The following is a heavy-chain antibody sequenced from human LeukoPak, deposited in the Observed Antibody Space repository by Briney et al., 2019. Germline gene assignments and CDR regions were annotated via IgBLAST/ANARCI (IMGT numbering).Heavy chain of an antibody. CDR2: IYHSGST. V-gene: IGHV4-38-2*02. CDR1: GYSISSGYY. J-gene: IGHJ4*02. CDR3: ARRMESADY. Sequence: SETLSLTCTVSGYSISSGYYWGWIRQPPGKGLEWIGSIYHSGSTYYNPSLKSRVTISVDTSKNQFSLKLSSVTATDTAVYYCARRMESADYWGQGTLVIVSS. D-gene: IGHD1-1*01.